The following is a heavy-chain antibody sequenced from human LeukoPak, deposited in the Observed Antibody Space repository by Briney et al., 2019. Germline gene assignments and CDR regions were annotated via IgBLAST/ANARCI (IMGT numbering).Heavy chain of an antibody. J-gene: IGHJ4*02. CDR3: AKASNSGWYYFDY. CDR1: GFTFSSYA. D-gene: IGHD6-19*01. V-gene: IGHV3-23*01. CDR2: ISDNGAST. Sequence: GGSLRLSCAASGFTFSSYAMSWVRQAPGKGLKWVSAISDNGASTYYADSVKGRFTISRDNSKNTLYLQMSSLRAEDTATYYCAKASNSGWYYFDYWGQGTLVTVSS.